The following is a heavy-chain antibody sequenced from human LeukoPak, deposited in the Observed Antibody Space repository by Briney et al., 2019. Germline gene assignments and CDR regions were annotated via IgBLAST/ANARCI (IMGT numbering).Heavy chain of an antibody. CDR2: IYPGDSDS. D-gene: IGHD2-2*01. J-gene: IGHJ5*02. V-gene: IGHV5-51*01. Sequence: GESLKISCKGSGYSCTSYWIGWVRQMPGKGLEWVGIIYPGDSDSRYSPSFQGQVTISADKSISTAYLQWSSLKASDTAMYYCATIVVVPAASWFDPWGQGTLVTVSS. CDR1: GYSCTSYW. CDR3: ATIVVVPAASWFDP.